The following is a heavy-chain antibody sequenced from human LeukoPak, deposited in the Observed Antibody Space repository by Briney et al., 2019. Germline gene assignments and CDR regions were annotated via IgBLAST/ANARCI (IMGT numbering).Heavy chain of an antibody. CDR2: ISSSSSYI. CDR1: GFTFSSYS. V-gene: IGHV3-21*01. D-gene: IGHD3-9*01. CDR3: ARGLSYYYILTGYYKPYDY. Sequence: GGSLRLSCAASGFTFSSYSMNWVRQAPGKGLEWVSSISSSSSYIYYADSVKGRFTISRGNAKNSLYLQMNSLRAEDTAVYYCARGLSYYYILTGYYKPYDYWGQGALVTVSS. J-gene: IGHJ4*02.